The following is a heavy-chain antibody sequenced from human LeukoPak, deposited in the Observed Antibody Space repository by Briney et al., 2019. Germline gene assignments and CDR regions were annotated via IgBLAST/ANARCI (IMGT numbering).Heavy chain of an antibody. CDR1: GYTLTELS. CDR3: ATQSGSYYYYYGMDV. V-gene: IGHV1-24*01. Sequence: ASVKVSCKVSGYTLTELSMHWVRQAPGKGLEWMGGFDPEDGETIYAQKFQGRVTMTEDTSTDTACMELSSLRSEDTAVYYCATQSGSYYYYYGMDVWGQGTTVTVSS. D-gene: IGHD1-26*01. J-gene: IGHJ6*02. CDR2: FDPEDGET.